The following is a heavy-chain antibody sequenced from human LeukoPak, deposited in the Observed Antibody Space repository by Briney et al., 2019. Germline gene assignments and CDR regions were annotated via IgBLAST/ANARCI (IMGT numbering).Heavy chain of an antibody. CDR3: AKDIGSSGWYDAEYFQH. CDR1: GFTFSSYS. CDR2: ISSSSSYI. Sequence: KPGGSLRLSCAASGFTFSSYSMNWVRQAPGKGLEWVSSISSSSSYIYYADSVKGRFTISRDNAKNSLYLQMNSLRAEDTALYYCAKDIGSSGWYDAEYFQHWGQGTLVTVSS. V-gene: IGHV3-21*04. D-gene: IGHD6-19*01. J-gene: IGHJ1*01.